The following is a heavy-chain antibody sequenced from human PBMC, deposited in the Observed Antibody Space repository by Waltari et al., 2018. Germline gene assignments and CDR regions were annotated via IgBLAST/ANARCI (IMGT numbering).Heavy chain of an antibody. CDR1: GGSFSSGDYY. V-gene: IGHV4-30-4*08. D-gene: IGHD6-25*01. CDR3: ARVVSSGYYPFDL. CDR2: MYYGGST. J-gene: IGHJ4*02. Sequence: QVQLHESGPGLVKPSQTLSLTCNVSGGSFSSGDYYWSWFRQPPGKGLEWIGYMYYGGSTFYNPSLKSRVTISGDTSEKFFSLRLASVTVADTASYYCARVVSSGYYPFDLWGQGILVTVSS.